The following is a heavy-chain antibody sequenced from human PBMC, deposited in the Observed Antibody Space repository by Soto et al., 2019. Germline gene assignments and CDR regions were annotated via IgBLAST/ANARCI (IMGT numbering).Heavy chain of an antibody. J-gene: IGHJ6*03. V-gene: IGHV3-48*01. D-gene: IGHD2-2*01. Sequence: GGSLRLSCAASEFTFSNYAMSWVRQAPGKGLEWVSYISSSSSTIYYADSVKGRFTISRDNAKNSLYLQMNSLRAEDTAVYYCATDVQVEPPQTYYYYYMDVWGKGTTVTVSS. CDR1: EFTFSNYA. CDR2: ISSSSSTI. CDR3: ATDVQVEPPQTYYYYYMDV.